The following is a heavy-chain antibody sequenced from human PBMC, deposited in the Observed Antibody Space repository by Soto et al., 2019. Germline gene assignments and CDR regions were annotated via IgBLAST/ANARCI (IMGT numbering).Heavy chain of an antibody. CDR1: GYTFTGYY. CDR2: INPNSGGT. D-gene: IGHD3-22*01. CDR3: ARVLRYDSHSMDV. Sequence: ASVKVSCKASGYTFTGYYMHCVRQAPGQGLEWMGWINPNSGGTNYAQKFQGRVTMTRDTSISTAYMELSRLRSDDTAVYYCARVLRYDSHSMDVWGQGTTVTVSS. V-gene: IGHV1-2*02. J-gene: IGHJ6*02.